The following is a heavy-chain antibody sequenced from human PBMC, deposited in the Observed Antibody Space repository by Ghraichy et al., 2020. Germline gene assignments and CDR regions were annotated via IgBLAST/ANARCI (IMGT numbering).Heavy chain of an antibody. V-gene: IGHV3-11*05. Sequence: GGSLRLSCAASGFTFSDYYMSWIRQAPGKGLEWVSYISSSSSYTNYADSVKGRFTISRDNAKNSLFLQMNSLRAEDTAVYYCARDDFDWLGARPTTGAFDIWGQGTMVTVSS. CDR2: ISSSSSYT. J-gene: IGHJ3*02. CDR1: GFTFSDYY. D-gene: IGHD3-9*01. CDR3: ARDDFDWLGARPTTGAFDI.